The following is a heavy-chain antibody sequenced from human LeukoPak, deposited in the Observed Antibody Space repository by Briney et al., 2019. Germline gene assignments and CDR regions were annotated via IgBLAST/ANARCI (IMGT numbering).Heavy chain of an antibody. CDR1: GYSFASYW. J-gene: IGHJ5*02. CDR2: IYPGDSDT. V-gene: IGHV5-51*01. CDR3: ARTYCSSTSCPARKGWFDP. Sequence: GESLKISCKGSGYSFASYWVGWVRQMPGKGLEWMGIIYPGDSDTRYSPSFQGQVTISADKSISTAYLQWSSLKASDTAMYYCARTYCSSTSCPARKGWFDPWGQGTLVTVSS. D-gene: IGHD2-2*01.